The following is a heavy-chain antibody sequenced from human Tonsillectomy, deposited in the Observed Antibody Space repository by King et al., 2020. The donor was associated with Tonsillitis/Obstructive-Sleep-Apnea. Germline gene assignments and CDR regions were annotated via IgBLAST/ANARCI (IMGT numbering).Heavy chain of an antibody. CDR3: AREGRWYRRQGDETYLGRDV. Sequence: VQLVESGGGVVQPGGSLSLSCAASGFTFSNYGMGWVRQAPGKGLEWLTVIWYDGSNKDYADYVKGRFTILRDNSKSTLYQQMNSLRVEDTAVYYCAREGRWYRRQGDETYLGRDVWGQGTTVTVSS. D-gene: IGHD1-14*01. J-gene: IGHJ6*02. V-gene: IGHV3-33*01. CDR1: GFTFSNYG. CDR2: IWYDGSNK.